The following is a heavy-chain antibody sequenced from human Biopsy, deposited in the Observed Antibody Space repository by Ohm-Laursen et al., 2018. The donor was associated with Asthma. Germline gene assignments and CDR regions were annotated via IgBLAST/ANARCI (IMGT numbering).Heavy chain of an antibody. Sequence: SLRLSCAASGFAFRDFNINWVRQAPGKGLQWIASITSAGSYIYYADSVKGRFTISRDNAKNSLFLQMNNLRAEDTAVYYCVRSGTKWELYDAFDIWGQGTMVTVSS. J-gene: IGHJ3*02. D-gene: IGHD1/OR15-1a*01. CDR2: ITSAGSYI. CDR3: VRSGTKWELYDAFDI. V-gene: IGHV3-21*01. CDR1: GFAFRDFN.